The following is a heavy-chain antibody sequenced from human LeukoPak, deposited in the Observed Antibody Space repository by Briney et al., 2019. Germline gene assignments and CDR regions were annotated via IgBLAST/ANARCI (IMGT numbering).Heavy chain of an antibody. CDR3: AKDSGYCSSTTCRLDY. Sequence: GGSLRLSCAASGFTFSSYAMSWVRQAPGKGLEWVSAISGSGGSTYYADSVKGRLTISRDKSKNTLYLQMNSLRAEDTAVYYCAKDSGYCSSTTCRLDYWGQGTLVTVSS. D-gene: IGHD2-2*01. V-gene: IGHV3-23*01. CDR2: ISGSGGST. CDR1: GFTFSSYA. J-gene: IGHJ4*02.